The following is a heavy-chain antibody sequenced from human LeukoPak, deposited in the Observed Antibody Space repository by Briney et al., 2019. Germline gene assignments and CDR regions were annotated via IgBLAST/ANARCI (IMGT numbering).Heavy chain of an antibody. CDR1: GGSISSYY. D-gene: IGHD1-26*01. CDR3: ARGRNSRIYPRTLLFDY. V-gene: IGHV4-59*01. CDR2: IYYSGST. Sequence: SETLSLTCTVSGGSISSYYWSWIRQPPGKGLVWIGYIYYSGSTNYNPSLKSRVTISVDTSKNQFSLKLSSVTAADTAVYYCARGRNSRIYPRTLLFDYWGQGTLVTVSS. J-gene: IGHJ4*02.